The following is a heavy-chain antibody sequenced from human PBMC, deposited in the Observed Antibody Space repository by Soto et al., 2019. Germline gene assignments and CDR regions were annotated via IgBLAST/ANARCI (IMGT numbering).Heavy chain of an antibody. CDR3: ARQGYSYGDYYYGMDV. D-gene: IGHD5-18*01. V-gene: IGHV5-51*01. CDR2: IYPGDSDT. CDR1: GYSFTSYW. Sequence: PGESLKISCKGSGYSFTSYWIGWVRQMPGKGLEWMGIIYPGDSDTRYSPSFQGQVTISADKSISTAYLQWSSLKASDTAMYYCARQGYSYGDYYYGMDVWGQGTTVTVSS. J-gene: IGHJ6*02.